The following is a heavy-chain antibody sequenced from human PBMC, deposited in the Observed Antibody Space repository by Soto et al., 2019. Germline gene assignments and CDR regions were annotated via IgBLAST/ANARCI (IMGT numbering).Heavy chain of an antibody. Sequence: EVQLVESGGGLVQPGGSLRLSCAASGFTFSAYDMHWVRQPTGKGLEWVSAIGTLHDTYYPDSVKGRFTISRENAKNSLYLQMNSPPTGDTAVYYCARQASYWHGGGGWFDPWGQGTLVTVSS. CDR3: ARQASYWHGGGGWFDP. J-gene: IGHJ5*02. CDR2: IGTLHDT. CDR1: GFTFSAYD. V-gene: IGHV3-13*01. D-gene: IGHD2-8*02.